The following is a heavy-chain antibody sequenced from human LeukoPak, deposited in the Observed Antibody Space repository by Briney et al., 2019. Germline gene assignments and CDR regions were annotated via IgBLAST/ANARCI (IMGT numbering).Heavy chain of an antibody. V-gene: IGHV3-30*02. D-gene: IGHD3-10*01. CDR2: IRYDGSNK. CDR1: GFSFSSYG. Sequence: GGSLRLSCAASGFSFSSYGMHWVRQAPGKGLEWVAFIRYDGSNKYYADSVKGRFTISRDNSKNTLYLQMNSLRAGDTAVYYCARGPMVRGVIQGLDFDYWGQGTLVTVSS. CDR3: ARGPMVRGVIQGLDFDY. J-gene: IGHJ4*02.